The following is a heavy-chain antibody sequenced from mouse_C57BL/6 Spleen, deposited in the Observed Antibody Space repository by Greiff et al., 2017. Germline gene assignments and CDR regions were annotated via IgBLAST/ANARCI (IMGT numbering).Heavy chain of an antibody. CDR3: ARRNYYGSSAAWFAD. V-gene: IGHV1-61*01. CDR2: IYPSDSET. J-gene: IGHJ3*01. D-gene: IGHD1-1*01. Sequence: QVQLQQPGAELVRPGSSVKLSCKASGYTFTSYWMDWVKQRPGQGLEWIGNIYPSDSETHYNQKFKDKATLTVDKSSSTAYMQLSSLTSEDSAVYYCARRNYYGSSAAWFADWGQGTLVTVSA. CDR1: GYTFTSYW.